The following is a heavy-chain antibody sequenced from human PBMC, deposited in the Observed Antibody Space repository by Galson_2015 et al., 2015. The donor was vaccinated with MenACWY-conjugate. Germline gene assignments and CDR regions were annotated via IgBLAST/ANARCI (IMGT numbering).Heavy chain of an antibody. CDR1: GFTFSSYS. V-gene: IGHV3-48*04. CDR3: ARRVAGHGLDV. CDR2: ISGASDTI. Sequence: SLRLSCAASGFTFSSYSMNWVRQAPGKGLEWLSYISGASDTIYCADSVKGRFTISRDNAKNSLYLQTNSLRAEDTAVYYCARRVAGHGLDVWGQGTMVTVSS. J-gene: IGHJ6*02. D-gene: IGHD2-15*01.